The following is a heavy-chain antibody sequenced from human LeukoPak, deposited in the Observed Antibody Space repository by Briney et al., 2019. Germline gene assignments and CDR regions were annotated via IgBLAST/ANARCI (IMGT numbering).Heavy chain of an antibody. CDR2: IMQDGSEK. J-gene: IGHJ4*02. D-gene: IGHD6-13*01. CDR3: ARDQTYSNNADY. V-gene: IGHV3-7*01. Sequence: GGSLRLSCAASGFTFSSFCMSWVRQAPGKGLEWVANIMQDGSEKHYMDSVEGRFTISRDNAKNSLYLQMNSLRVEDTAVYHCARDQTYSNNADYWGQGTLVTVSS. CDR1: GFTFSSFC.